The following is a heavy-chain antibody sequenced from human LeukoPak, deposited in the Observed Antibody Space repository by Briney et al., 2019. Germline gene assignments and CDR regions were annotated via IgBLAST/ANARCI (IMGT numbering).Heavy chain of an antibody. CDR1: GFTFSSYS. J-gene: IGHJ4*02. Sequence: GGSLRLSCAASGFTFSSYSMSWIRQAPGKGLEWVSAISGNGENTYYADSMKGRFTISRDNSKNILYLQMSSLRAEDTAVYYCAKGGVWFGENRGDYWGQGTLVTVSS. CDR3: AKGGVWFGENRGDY. V-gene: IGHV3-23*01. CDR2: ISGNGENT. D-gene: IGHD3-10*01.